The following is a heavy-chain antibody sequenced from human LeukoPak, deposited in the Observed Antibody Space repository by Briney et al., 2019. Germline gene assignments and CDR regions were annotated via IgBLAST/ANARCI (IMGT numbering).Heavy chain of an antibody. CDR2: IYYSGST. V-gene: IGHV4-39*01. D-gene: IGHD3-16*01. CDR3: ATLSTITFGGVTKMYSYYFDY. J-gene: IGHJ4*02. CDR1: GGSISSSSYY. Sequence: PSETLSLTCTVSGGSISSSSYYWGWIRQPPGKGLEWIGSIYYSGSTYYNPSLKSRVTISVDTSKNQFSLKLSSVTAADTAVYYCATLSTITFGGVTKMYSYYFDYWGQGTLVTVSS.